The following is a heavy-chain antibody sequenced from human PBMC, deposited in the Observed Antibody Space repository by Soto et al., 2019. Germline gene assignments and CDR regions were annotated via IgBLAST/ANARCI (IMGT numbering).Heavy chain of an antibody. J-gene: IGHJ4*02. CDR3: ARHVGLLWPYFDY. Sequence: SETLSLTCTVSGGSISSSSYYWGWIRQPPGKGLEWIGSIYYSGSTYYNPSLKSRVTISVDTSKNQFSLKLSSVTAADTAVYYCARHVGLLWPYFDYWGQGTLVTVSS. CDR1: GGSISSSSYY. CDR2: IYYSGST. V-gene: IGHV4-39*01. D-gene: IGHD3-10*01.